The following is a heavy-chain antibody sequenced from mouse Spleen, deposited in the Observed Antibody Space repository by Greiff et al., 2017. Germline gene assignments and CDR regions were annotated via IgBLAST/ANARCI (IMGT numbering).Heavy chain of an antibody. CDR3: ARKLEGNYFDY. Sequence: EVQGVESGGGLVKLGGSLKLSCAASGFTFSSYAMSWVRQTPEKRLEWVATISSGGSYTYYPDSVKGRFTISRDNAKNTLYLQMSSLRSEDTAMYYCARKLEGNYFDYWGQGTTLTVSS. D-gene: IGHD4-1*01. J-gene: IGHJ2*01. V-gene: IGHV5-9-3*01. CDR1: GFTFSSYA. CDR2: ISSGGSYT.